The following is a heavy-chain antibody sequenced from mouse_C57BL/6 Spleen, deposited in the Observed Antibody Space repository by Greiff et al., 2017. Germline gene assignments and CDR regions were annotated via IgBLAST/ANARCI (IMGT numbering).Heavy chain of an antibody. V-gene: IGHV1-54*01. D-gene: IGHD2-5*01. CDR3: ARSGYSHYLGSMDY. CDR2: LNPGRGGT. CDR1: GYAFTNYL. Sequence: VQLQQSGAELVRPGTSVKGSCKASGYAFTNYLIEWVKQRPGQGLEWLGVLNPGRGGTNYNEKFKGKATLTADKSSSTAYMQLSSLTSEDSAVYFCARSGYSHYLGSMDYWGQGTSVTVSS. J-gene: IGHJ4*01.